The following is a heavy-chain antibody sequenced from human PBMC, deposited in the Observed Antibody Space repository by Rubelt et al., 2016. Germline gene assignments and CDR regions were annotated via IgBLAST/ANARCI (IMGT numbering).Heavy chain of an antibody. CDR2: IYYSGST. CDR1: GGSISSSSYY. D-gene: IGHD2-8*02. Sequence: QVQLQESGPGLVKPSETLSLTCTVSGGSISSSSYYWGWIRQPPGKGLEWIGSIYYSGSTYNNPSLGSRVTISVDTSKNQFALKLTSVTAADTAVYYCARHEWYSTGLDAFDIWGQGTMVTVSS. CDR3: ARHEWYSTGLDAFDI. V-gene: IGHV4-39*01. J-gene: IGHJ3*02.